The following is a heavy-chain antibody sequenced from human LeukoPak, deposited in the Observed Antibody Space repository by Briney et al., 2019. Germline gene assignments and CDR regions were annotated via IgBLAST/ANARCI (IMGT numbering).Heavy chain of an antibody. D-gene: IGHD4-11*01. V-gene: IGHV3-23*01. Sequence: GGSLRLSCAASGFTFSSYTINWVRQAPGQGLEWVSGIGGSGDKIYYADPVRGRFTISRDNAKNTVHLQMNRLRAEDTAVYYCVKDGSNYPGDYWGQGTLVTVSS. CDR2: IGGSGDKI. J-gene: IGHJ4*02. CDR1: GFTFSSYT. CDR3: VKDGSNYPGDY.